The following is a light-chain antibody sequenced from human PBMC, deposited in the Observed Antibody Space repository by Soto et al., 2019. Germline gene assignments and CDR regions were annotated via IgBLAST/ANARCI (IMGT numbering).Light chain of an antibody. CDR1: QSVSSSY. CDR3: QQYGSWPLT. Sequence: ETVMTQSPATLSMSPGERATLSCRASQSVSSSYLAWYQQKPGQAPRLLIYGASTRATGIPARFSGSGSGTEFTLTISSLQSEDFAVYYCQQYGSWPLTFDQGTRLEIK. J-gene: IGKJ5*01. CDR2: GAS. V-gene: IGKV3-15*01.